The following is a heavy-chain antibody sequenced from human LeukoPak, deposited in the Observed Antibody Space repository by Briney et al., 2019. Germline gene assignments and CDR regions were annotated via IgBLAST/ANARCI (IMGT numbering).Heavy chain of an antibody. CDR3: ATGGVVVITPFDY. CDR1: GYTLTELS. J-gene: IGHJ4*02. V-gene: IGHV1-24*01. D-gene: IGHD3-22*01. Sequence: GASVKVSRKVSGYTLTELSMHLVRQAPGKGLEWMGGFDPEDGETIYAQKFQGRVTMTEDTSTDTAYMELSSLRSEDTAVYYCATGGVVVITPFDYWGQGTLVTVSS. CDR2: FDPEDGET.